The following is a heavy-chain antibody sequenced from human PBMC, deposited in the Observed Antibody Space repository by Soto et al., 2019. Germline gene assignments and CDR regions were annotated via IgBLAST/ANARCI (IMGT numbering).Heavy chain of an antibody. J-gene: IGHJ4*02. V-gene: IGHV1-46*01. CDR2: VNPSGGHT. CDR3: ARAGHVVVVTAALDY. Sequence: QVQLVQSGAEVKKPGASVKVSCKASGDTFTDYYIHWVRQAPGQGLEWMGTVNPSGGHTTYAQHFLGRKTMTRDTSTSTLYMELNSLTSEDTAVYYCARAGHVVVVTAALDYWDQRTLVTVSS. CDR1: GDTFTDYY. D-gene: IGHD2-21*02.